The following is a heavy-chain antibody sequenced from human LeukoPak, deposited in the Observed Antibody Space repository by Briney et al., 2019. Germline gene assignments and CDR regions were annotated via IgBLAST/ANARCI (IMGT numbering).Heavy chain of an antibody. CDR1: GGSISSYY. CDR3: AREMNYYDSSGYYYSLLGY. D-gene: IGHD3-22*01. J-gene: IGHJ4*02. CDR2: IYTSGST. V-gene: IGHV4-4*07. Sequence: PSETLSLTCTVSGGSISSYYWSWIRQPAGKGLEWIGRIYTSGSTNYNPSLKSRVTMSVDTSKNQLSLKLSSVTAADTAVYYCAREMNYYDSSGYYYSLLGYWGQGTLVTVSS.